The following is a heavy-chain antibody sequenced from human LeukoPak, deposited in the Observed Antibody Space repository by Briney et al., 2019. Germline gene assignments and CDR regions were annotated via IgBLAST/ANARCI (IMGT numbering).Heavy chain of an antibody. J-gene: IGHJ3*01. CDR3: ARYFDRSGFYRDAFDV. D-gene: IGHD3-22*01. Sequence: PGGSLRLSCAASGFTFNTYGMSWVRQAPGKGLEWLSYISYSDTAKYYADSVKGRFTISRDNAENSLHLQMNSLRDEDTAVYYCARYFDRSGFYRDAFDVWGQGTMVTVSS. CDR1: GFTFNTYG. CDR2: ISYSDTAK. V-gene: IGHV3-48*02.